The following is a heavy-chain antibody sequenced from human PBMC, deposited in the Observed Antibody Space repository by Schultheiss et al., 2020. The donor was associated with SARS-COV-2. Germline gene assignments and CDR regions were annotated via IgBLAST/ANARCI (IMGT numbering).Heavy chain of an antibody. V-gene: IGHV3-30*14. J-gene: IGHJ4*02. Sequence: GESLKISCAASGFTFSSYAMHWVRQAPGKGLEWVAVISYDGSNKYYADSVKGRFTISRDNSKNTLYLQMNSLRAEDTAVYYCARDPSRPVAFGYWGQGTLVTVSS. D-gene: IGHD6-19*01. CDR1: GFTFSSYA. CDR3: ARDPSRPVAFGY. CDR2: ISYDGSNK.